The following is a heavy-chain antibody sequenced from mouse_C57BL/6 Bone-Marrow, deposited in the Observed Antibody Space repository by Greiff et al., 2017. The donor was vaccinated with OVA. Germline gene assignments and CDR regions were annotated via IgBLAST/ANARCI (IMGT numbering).Heavy chain of an antibody. CDR1: GFTFSSYA. CDR2: ISDGGSYT. D-gene: IGHD2-5*01. Sequence: DVQLQESGGGLVKPGGSLKLSCAASGFTFSSYAMSWVRQTPEKRLEWVATISDGGSYTYYPDNVKGRFTISRDNAKNNLYLQMSHLKSEDTAMYYCAREGAYYSNYGDYWGQGTSVTVSS. V-gene: IGHV5-4*01. J-gene: IGHJ4*01. CDR3: AREGAYYSNYGDY.